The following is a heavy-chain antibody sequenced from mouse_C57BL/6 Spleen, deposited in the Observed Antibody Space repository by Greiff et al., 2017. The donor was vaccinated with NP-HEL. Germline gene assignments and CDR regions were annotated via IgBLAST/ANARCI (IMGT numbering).Heavy chain of an antibody. Sequence: VQLQQSGAELVKPGASVKISCKASGYAFSSYWMNWVKQRPGKGLEWIGQIYPGDGDTNYNGKFKGKATLTADKSSSTAYMQLSSLTSEDSAVYFCARGDYDEGNWYFDVWGTGTTVTVSS. CDR1: GYAFSSYW. CDR3: ARGDYDEGNWYFDV. D-gene: IGHD2-4*01. J-gene: IGHJ1*03. CDR2: IYPGDGDT. V-gene: IGHV1-80*01.